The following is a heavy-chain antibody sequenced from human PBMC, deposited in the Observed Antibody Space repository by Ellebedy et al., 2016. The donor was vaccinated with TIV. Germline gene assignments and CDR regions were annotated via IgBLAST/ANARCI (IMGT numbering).Heavy chain of an antibody. CDR3: AYSTGTAYYYGMDV. Sequence: AASVKVSCKASGYTFTSYAMHWVRQAPGQRLEWMGWINAGSGNTKYSQKFQGRVTITRDTSASTAHMELSSLRSEDTAVYYCAYSTGTAYYYGMDVWGQGTTVTVSS. J-gene: IGHJ6*02. V-gene: IGHV1-3*01. D-gene: IGHD1-1*01. CDR1: GYTFTSYA. CDR2: INAGSGNT.